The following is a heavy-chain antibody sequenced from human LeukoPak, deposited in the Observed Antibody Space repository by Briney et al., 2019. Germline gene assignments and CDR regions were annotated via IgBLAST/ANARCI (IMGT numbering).Heavy chain of an antibody. J-gene: IGHJ6*03. CDR1: GGSISSYY. D-gene: IGHD3-3*01. CDR3: AQTGRFAAFWSGYYLSYYYYYMDV. CDR2: TYTSGST. Sequence: SETLSLTCTVSGGSISSYYWSWIRQPAGKGLEWIGRTYTSGSTNYNPSLKSRVTMSVDTSKNQFSLKLSSVTAADTAVYYCAQTGRFAAFWSGYYLSYYYYYMDVWGKGTTVTVSS. V-gene: IGHV4-4*07.